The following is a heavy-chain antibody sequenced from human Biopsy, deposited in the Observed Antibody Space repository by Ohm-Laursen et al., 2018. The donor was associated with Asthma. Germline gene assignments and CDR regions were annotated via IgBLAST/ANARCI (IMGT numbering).Heavy chain of an antibody. CDR1: GFTASTNG. Sequence: SLRLSCAATGFTASTNGMSWVRQPPGKGLEWVSVIYSGGTSHTADSVRGRFTIPRDYSKNTLYLQMHSLRAEDTAVYCCARGDSSNWSHYYFDYWGQGTLVTVSS. J-gene: IGHJ4*02. D-gene: IGHD3-22*01. CDR3: ARGDSSNWSHYYFDY. CDR2: IYSGGTS. V-gene: IGHV3-53*01.